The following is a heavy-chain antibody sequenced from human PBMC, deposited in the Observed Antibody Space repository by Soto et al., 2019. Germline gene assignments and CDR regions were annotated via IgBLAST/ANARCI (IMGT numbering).Heavy chain of an antibody. CDR3: AKDSSADFDY. CDR1: GFTLRTSG. CDR2: ISHDGSNQ. J-gene: IGHJ4*02. V-gene: IGHV3-30*18. Sequence: LRLSCVASGFTLRTSGMHWVRQAPSKGLEWVAVISHDGSNQFYAESVKGRFTISRDNSKNMLYLQMNSLRADDSAVYFCAKDSSADFDYWGQGTVVTV.